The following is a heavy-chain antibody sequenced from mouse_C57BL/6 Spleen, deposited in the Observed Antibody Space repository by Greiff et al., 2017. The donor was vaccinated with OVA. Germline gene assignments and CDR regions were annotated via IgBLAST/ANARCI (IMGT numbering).Heavy chain of an antibody. CDR3: ARSSTMVTTTGFAY. CDR2: ISDGGSYT. CDR1: GFTFSSYA. D-gene: IGHD2-2*01. J-gene: IGHJ3*01. V-gene: IGHV5-4*01. Sequence: EVHLVESGGGLVKPGGSLKLSCAASGFTFSSYAMSWVRQTPEKRLEWVATISDGGSYTYYPDNVKGRFTISRDNAKNNLYLQMSHLKSEDTAMYYCARSSTMVTTTGFAYWGQGTLVTVSA.